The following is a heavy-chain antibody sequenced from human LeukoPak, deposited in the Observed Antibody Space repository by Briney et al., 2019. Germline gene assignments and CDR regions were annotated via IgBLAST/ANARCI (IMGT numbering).Heavy chain of an antibody. CDR1: GGSISSSSYY. CDR2: IYYTGST. V-gene: IGHV4-39*01. CDR3: ARLHYGGNYGYYYYYMDV. Sequence: SETLSLTCTVSGGSISSSSYYWGWIRQPPGKGLEWIGSIYYTGSTYYNPSLKSRVTISVDTSKNQFSLKLNSVTAADTAVYYCARLHYGGNYGYYYYYMDVWGKGTTVTISS. J-gene: IGHJ6*03. D-gene: IGHD4-23*01.